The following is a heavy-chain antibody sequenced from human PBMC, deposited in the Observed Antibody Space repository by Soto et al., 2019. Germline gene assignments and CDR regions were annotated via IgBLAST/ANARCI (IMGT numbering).Heavy chain of an antibody. D-gene: IGHD4-17*01. CDR2: ISYHGSDK. CDR1: GFTFSNYG. CDR3: AKDHLTTTVTTVGY. J-gene: IGHJ4*02. V-gene: IGHV3-30*18. Sequence: QVQLVESGGGVVQPGRSLRLSCAASGFTFSNYGMHWVRQAPGKGLEWVAVISYHGSDKYYADSVKGRLTISRDNSKNTLYLQMDSLSAEDTAVYYCAKDHLTTTVTTVGYWGQGTLVTVSS.